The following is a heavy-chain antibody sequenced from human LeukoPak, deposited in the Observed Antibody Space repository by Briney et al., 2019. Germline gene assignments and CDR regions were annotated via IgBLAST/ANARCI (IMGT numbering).Heavy chain of an antibody. D-gene: IGHD6-19*01. V-gene: IGHV1-2*02. J-gene: IGHJ5*02. CDR2: INPNSGGT. CDR3: ARDRSSGWSSNWFDP. CDR1: GYTFTGYY. Sequence: ASVKVSCKASGYTFTGYYMHWVRQAPGQGLEWMGWINPNSGGTNYAQKFQGRVTMTRDTSISTAYMELSRLRSDDTAVYYCARDRSSGWSSNWFDPWGQGTLVTASS.